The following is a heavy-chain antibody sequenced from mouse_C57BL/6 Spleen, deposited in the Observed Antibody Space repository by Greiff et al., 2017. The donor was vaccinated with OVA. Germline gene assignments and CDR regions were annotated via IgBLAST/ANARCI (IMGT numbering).Heavy chain of an antibody. V-gene: IGHV1-55*01. CDR2: IYPGSGST. D-gene: IGHD1-1*01. Sequence: QVQLQQPGAELVKPGASVKMSCKASGYTFTSYWITWVKQRPGQGLEWIGVIYPGSGSTNYNEKFKSKATLTVDTSSSTAYMQLSSLTSEDSAVYYCARGYDGSSDYFDDWGQGTTLTVSS. CDR3: ARGYDGSSDYFDD. J-gene: IGHJ2*01. CDR1: GYTFTSYW.